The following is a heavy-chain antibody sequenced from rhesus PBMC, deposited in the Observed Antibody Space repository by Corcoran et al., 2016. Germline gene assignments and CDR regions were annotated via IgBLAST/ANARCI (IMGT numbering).Heavy chain of an antibody. Sequence: QLQLQESGPGLVKPSETLSATCAVSGGSISSSYWSWIRQAPGKGLEGSGYIYRSGSSTNYNPSHMWRFSLSVDRFKTPLSLKLSSVTTADTAVYYCARGGYYDRGYYSGADYFVFWGQGALVTVSS. CDR1: GGSISSSY. D-gene: IGHD3-28*01. CDR3: ARGGYYDRGYYSGADYFVF. V-gene: IGHV4-169*01. CDR2: IYRSGSST. J-gene: IGHJ1*01.